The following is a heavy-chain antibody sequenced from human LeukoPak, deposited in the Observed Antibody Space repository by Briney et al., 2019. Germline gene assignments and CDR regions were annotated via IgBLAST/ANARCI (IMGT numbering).Heavy chain of an antibody. V-gene: IGHV1-3*03. Sequence: GASVKASCKASGYTFTSYAMHWVRQAPGQRLEWMGWINAGNGNTKYSQEFQGRVTITRDTSASTAYMELSSLRSEDTAVYYCARLKRGIGAAGTSLRGWFDPWGQGTLVTVSS. CDR3: ARLKRGIGAAGTSLRGWFDP. CDR1: GYTFTSYA. J-gene: IGHJ5*02. D-gene: IGHD6-13*01. CDR2: INAGNGNT.